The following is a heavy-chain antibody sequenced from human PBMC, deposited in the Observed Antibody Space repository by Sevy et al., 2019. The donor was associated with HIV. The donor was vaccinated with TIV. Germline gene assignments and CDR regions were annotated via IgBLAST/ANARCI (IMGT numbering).Heavy chain of an antibody. CDR3: ASSHITMVRGVSNYFDY. CDR1: GGSISSGGYS. V-gene: IGHV4-30-2*01. CDR2: IYHSGST. Sequence: SETLSLTCAVSGGSISSGGYSWSWIRQPPGKGLEWIGYIYHSGSTYYNPSLKSRVTISVDRSKNQFSLKLSSVTAADTALYYCASSHITMVRGVSNYFDYWGQGTLVTVSS. J-gene: IGHJ4*02. D-gene: IGHD3-10*01.